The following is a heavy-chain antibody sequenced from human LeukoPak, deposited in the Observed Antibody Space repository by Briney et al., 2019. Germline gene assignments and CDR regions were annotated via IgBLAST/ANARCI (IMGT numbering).Heavy chain of an antibody. V-gene: IGHV3-7*01. D-gene: IGHD2-2*01. CDR2: IKQDGSEK. CDR1: GFTFSNYW. Sequence: PGGSLGLSCAASGFTFSNYWMSWVRQAPGKGLEWVAKIKQDGSEKYYVDSVKGRFTISRDNAKNSLSLQMNSLRAEDTAVYYCARDQGYCTSASCRGDAFDVWGQGSMISVSS. CDR3: ARDQGYCTSASCRGDAFDV. J-gene: IGHJ3*01.